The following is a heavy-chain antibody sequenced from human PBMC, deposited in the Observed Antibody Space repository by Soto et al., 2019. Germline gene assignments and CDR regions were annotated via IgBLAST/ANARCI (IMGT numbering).Heavy chain of an antibody. V-gene: IGHV3-33*01. CDR3: ARGSSSWYDAFDI. J-gene: IGHJ3*02. CDR1: GFTFSSYG. CDR2: IWYDGSNK. D-gene: IGHD6-13*01. Sequence: QVQLVESGGGVVQPGRSLRLSCAASGFTFSSYGMHWVRQAPGKGLEWVAVIWYDGSNKYYADSVKGRFTISRDNSKNTLYLQMNSLRAEDTAVYYCARGSSSWYDAFDIWGQGTMVTVSS.